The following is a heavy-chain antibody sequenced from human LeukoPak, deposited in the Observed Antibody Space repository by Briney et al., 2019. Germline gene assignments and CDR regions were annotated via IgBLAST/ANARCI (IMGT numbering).Heavy chain of an antibody. J-gene: IGHJ6*03. CDR3: ARVVYSGYDFRGAMDV. CDR1: GASISGSGYY. Sequence: SETLSLTCAVSGASISGSGYYLGWIRQPPGKGLEWIGNIYYTGSTNHNPSLKSRVTISVDTSKNQFSLKLSSVTAADTAVYYCARVVYSGYDFRGAMDVWGKGTTVTVSS. CDR2: IYYTGST. D-gene: IGHD5-12*01. V-gene: IGHV4-39*07.